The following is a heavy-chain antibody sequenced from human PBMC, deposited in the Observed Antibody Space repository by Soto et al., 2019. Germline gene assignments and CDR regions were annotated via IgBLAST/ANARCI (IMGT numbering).Heavy chain of an antibody. CDR3: PRFFLKPGRTSSTTDY. J-gene: IGHJ4*02. CDR2: ISGSSSYI. V-gene: IGHV3-21*01. CDR1: GVTFGSDS. Sequence: GGNLRIACAASGVTFGSDSMNWARQAPGKGLEWVSSISGSSSYIYYADSVKSRFTISRDNAKNSLYLHMNSLRAADTAVYYCPRFFLKPGRTSSTTDYWGQGTLVTV. D-gene: IGHD6-6*01.